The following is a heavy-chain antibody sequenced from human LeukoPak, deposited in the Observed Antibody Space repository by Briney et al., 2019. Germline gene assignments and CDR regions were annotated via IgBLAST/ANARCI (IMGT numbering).Heavy chain of an antibody. V-gene: IGHV1-46*01. CDR1: GYTFTSYY. CDR2: INPSGGST. CDR3: AKDLGGATSSYYYYGMDV. Sequence: ASVKVSCKASGYTFTSYYMHWVRQAPGQGLEWMGIINPSGGSTSYAQKFQGRVTMTRDTSTSTVYMELSSLRAEDTALYYCAKDLGGATSSYYYYGMDVWGQGTTVTVSS. D-gene: IGHD1-26*01. J-gene: IGHJ6*02.